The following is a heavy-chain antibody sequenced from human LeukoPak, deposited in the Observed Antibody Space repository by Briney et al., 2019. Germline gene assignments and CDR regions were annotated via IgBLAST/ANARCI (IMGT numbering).Heavy chain of an antibody. Sequence: GGSLRLSCAFSGFIFSSYAMSWVRQAPGKGLEWVSTIGGTGDRTYYADSVKSRFTISRDNSKNTLYLQINSLRSEDTAVYFCAKDRLGGPYFFHYWGQGTLVTVSS. CDR1: GFIFSSYA. V-gene: IGHV3-23*01. D-gene: IGHD3-16*01. CDR3: AKDRLGGPYFFHY. J-gene: IGHJ4*02. CDR2: IGGTGDRT.